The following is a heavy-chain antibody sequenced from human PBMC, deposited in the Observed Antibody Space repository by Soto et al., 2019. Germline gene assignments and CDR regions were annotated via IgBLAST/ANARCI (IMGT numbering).Heavy chain of an antibody. CDR1: GGSISSGGYY. CDR2: IYYSGST. D-gene: IGHD3-10*01. V-gene: IGHV4-31*03. CDR3: ARGVRGVILSWSDP. J-gene: IGHJ5*02. Sequence: QVQLQESGPGLVKPSQTLSLTCTVSGGSISSGGYYWSWIRQHPGKGLEWIGYIYYSGSTYYNPSLRRRVTISVATSKHQFSLKLRSVTAADTAVYYWARGVRGVILSWSDPWGQGTLVTVSS.